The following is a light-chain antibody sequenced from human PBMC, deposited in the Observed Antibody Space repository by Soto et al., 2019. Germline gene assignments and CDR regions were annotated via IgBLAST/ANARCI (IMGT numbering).Light chain of an antibody. V-gene: IGLV2-23*01. Sequence: QSVLTRPASVSGSPGQSITISCTGTSSDVGKYNLVSWYQQHPGKAPKVMILQGSKRPSGVSNRFSGSKFGNTASLTISGLQAEDEADYYCCAYAASYTYVFGTGTKVTV. CDR2: QGS. J-gene: IGLJ1*01. CDR3: CAYAASYTYV. CDR1: SSDVGKYNL.